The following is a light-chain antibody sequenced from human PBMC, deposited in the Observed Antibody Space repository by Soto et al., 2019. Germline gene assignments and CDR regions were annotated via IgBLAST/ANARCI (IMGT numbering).Light chain of an antibody. CDR2: KAS. Sequence: DIQMTQSPSTLSGSVGDRVTITCRASQTISSWLAWYQQKPGKAPKLLIYKASTLKSGVPSRFSGSGSGTKFTLTINSLQPDDFATYYCQHYNSYSQAFSQGTKVELK. V-gene: IGKV1-5*03. J-gene: IGKJ1*01. CDR1: QTISSW. CDR3: QHYNSYSQA.